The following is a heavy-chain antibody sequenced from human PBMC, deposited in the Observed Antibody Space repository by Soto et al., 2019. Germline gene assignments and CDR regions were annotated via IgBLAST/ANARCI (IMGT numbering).Heavy chain of an antibody. CDR1: GGSMSSYY. CDR2: IYYSGST. D-gene: IGHD3-10*01. J-gene: IGHJ6*02. Sequence: SETLSLTCTVSGGSMSSYYWSWIRQPPGKGLEWIGYIYYSGSTNYNPSLKSRVTMSVDTPKNQFSLRLSSVTAADTAVYYCARRGYGPGFPYYYGMDVWGQGTTVTVS. CDR3: ARRGYGPGFPYYYGMDV. V-gene: IGHV4-59*01.